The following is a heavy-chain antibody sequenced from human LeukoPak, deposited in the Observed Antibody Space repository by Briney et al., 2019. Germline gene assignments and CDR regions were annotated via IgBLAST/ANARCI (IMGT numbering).Heavy chain of an antibody. D-gene: IGHD3-22*01. CDR1: GFTFSSYA. Sequence: GGSLRLSCAAFGFTFSSYAMSWVRQAPGKGLEWVSAISGSGGSTYYADSVKGRFTISRDNSKNTLYLQMNSLRAEDTAVYYCAKDFPYYYDSSGYSVYWGQGTLVTVSS. CDR2: ISGSGGST. CDR3: AKDFPYYYDSSGYSVY. J-gene: IGHJ4*02. V-gene: IGHV3-23*01.